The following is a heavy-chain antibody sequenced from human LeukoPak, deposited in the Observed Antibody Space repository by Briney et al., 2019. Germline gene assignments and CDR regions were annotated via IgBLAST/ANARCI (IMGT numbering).Heavy chain of an antibody. CDR3: AKDHSSNWFDS. Sequence: VAFTRNDGSDKYYADSVKGRFTISRDKSKSTLYLYMNSLRAEDTAVYYCAKDHSSNWFDSWGQGILLTVSS. J-gene: IGHJ5*01. D-gene: IGHD5-18*01. CDR2: TRNDGSDK. V-gene: IGHV3-30*02.